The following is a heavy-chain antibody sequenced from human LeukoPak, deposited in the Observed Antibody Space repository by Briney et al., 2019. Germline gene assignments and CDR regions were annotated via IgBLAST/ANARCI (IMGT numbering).Heavy chain of an antibody. Sequence: GESLRLSCAASGFTFSSYAMSWVRQAPGKGLEWVSAISGSGGSTYYADSVKGRFTISRDNSKNTLYLQMNSLRAEDTAVYYCAKDRKSGGSCHDYWGQGTLVTVSS. CDR3: AKDRKSGGSCHDY. CDR2: ISGSGGST. J-gene: IGHJ4*02. D-gene: IGHD2-15*01. V-gene: IGHV3-23*01. CDR1: GFTFSSYA.